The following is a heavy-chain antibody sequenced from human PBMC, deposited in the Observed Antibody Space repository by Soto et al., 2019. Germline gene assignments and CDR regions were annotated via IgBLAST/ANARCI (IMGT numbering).Heavy chain of an antibody. D-gene: IGHD3-10*01. Sequence: GGSLRLSCAASGFTFDDYAMHWVRQAPGKGLEWVSGISWNSGSIGYADSVKGRFTISRDNAKNSLYLQMNSLRAEDTALYYCAKGITMVRGVISDYWGQGTLVTVSS. CDR2: ISWNSGSI. CDR1: GFTFDDYA. V-gene: IGHV3-9*01. J-gene: IGHJ4*02. CDR3: AKGITMVRGVISDY.